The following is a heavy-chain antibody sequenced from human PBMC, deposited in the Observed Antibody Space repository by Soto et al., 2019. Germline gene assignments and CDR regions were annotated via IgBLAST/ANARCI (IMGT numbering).Heavy chain of an antibody. D-gene: IGHD1-26*01. V-gene: IGHV4-39*02. CDR2: IDYRGST. CDR3: ARDTLVVGATAFDY. CDR1: GGSISSSSYY. J-gene: IGHJ4*02. Sequence: SETLSLTCTVSGGSISSSSYYWGWIRQPPGKGLEWIGSIDYRGSTYYNPSLKSRVTISVDTSKNQFSLKLSSVTAADTAVYYCARDTLVVGATAFDYWGQGTLVTVSS.